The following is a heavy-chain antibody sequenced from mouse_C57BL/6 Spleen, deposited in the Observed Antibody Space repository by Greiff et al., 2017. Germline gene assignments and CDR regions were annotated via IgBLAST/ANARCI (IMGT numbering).Heavy chain of an antibody. CDR1: GYAFSSYW. Sequence: VQLQQSGAELVKPGASVKISCKASGYAFSSYWMNWVKQRPGKGLEWIGQIYPGDGDTNYNGKFKGKATLTADKSSSTAYMQLSSLTSEDSAVYFCARSGGYDPYYFDYWGQGTTLTVSS. D-gene: IGHD2-2*01. V-gene: IGHV1-80*01. J-gene: IGHJ2*01. CDR3: ARSGGYDPYYFDY. CDR2: IYPGDGDT.